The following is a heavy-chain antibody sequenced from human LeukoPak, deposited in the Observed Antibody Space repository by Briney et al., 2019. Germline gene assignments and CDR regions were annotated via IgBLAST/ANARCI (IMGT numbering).Heavy chain of an antibody. CDR2: ISGSGGST. CDR3: AKDSLHIVVVTAIPNYFDY. CDR1: GFTFSSYA. Sequence: GSLRLSCAASGFTFSSYAMSWARQAPGKGLEWVSVISGSGGSTYYADSVKGRFTISRDNSKNTLYLQMNSLRAEDTAVYYCAKDSLHIVVVTAIPNYFDYWGQGTLVTVSS. V-gene: IGHV3-23*01. D-gene: IGHD2-21*02. J-gene: IGHJ4*02.